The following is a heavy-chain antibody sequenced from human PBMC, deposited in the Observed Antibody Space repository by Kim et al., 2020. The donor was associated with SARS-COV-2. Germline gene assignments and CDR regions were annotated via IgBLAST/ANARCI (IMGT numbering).Heavy chain of an antibody. V-gene: IGHV1-46*01. CDR2: INPIGGST. CDR3: ARAHSSSYYYYYGMDV. CDR1: GYTFTSYY. D-gene: IGHD6-6*01. J-gene: IGHJ6*02. Sequence: ASVKVSCKASGYTFTSYYMHWVRQAPGQGLEWMGIINPIGGSTSYAQKFQGRVTMTMDTSTSTVYMALSSLRSEDTAVYYCARAHSSSYYYYYGMDVWGQGTTVTVSS.